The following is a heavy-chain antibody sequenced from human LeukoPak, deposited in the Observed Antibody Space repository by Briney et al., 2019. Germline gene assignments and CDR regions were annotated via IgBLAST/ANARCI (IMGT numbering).Heavy chain of an antibody. D-gene: IGHD3-22*01. V-gene: IGHV1-2*02. Sequence: ASVKVSCKASGYTFTGYYMHWVRQAPGQGLEWMGWINPNSGGTNCAQKFQGRVTMTRDTSISTAYMELSRLRSDDTAVYYCARGIYYDSSGYPDDWGQGTLVTVSS. CDR2: INPNSGGT. CDR1: GYTFTGYY. J-gene: IGHJ4*02. CDR3: ARGIYYDSSGYPDD.